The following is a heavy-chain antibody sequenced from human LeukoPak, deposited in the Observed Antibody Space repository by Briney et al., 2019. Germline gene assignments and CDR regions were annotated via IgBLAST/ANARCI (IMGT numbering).Heavy chain of an antibody. J-gene: IGHJ5*02. CDR3: ASGKYRYGDNWFDP. Sequence: SGGSLRPSCAASGFTFSSYAMHWVRQAPGKGLEWVAVISYDGSNKYYADSVKGRFTISRDNSKNTLYLQMNSLRAEDTAVYFCASGKYRYGDNWFDPWGQGTLVTVSS. D-gene: IGHD5-18*01. CDR2: ISYDGSNK. V-gene: IGHV3-30*04. CDR1: GFTFSSYA.